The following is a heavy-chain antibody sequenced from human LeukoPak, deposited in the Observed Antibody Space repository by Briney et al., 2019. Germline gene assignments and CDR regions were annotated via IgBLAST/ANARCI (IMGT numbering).Heavy chain of an antibody. CDR3: ARGTATIFWYFYY. V-gene: IGHV1-2*02. CDR1: GYTFTGYY. Sequence: GASVKVSCKASGYTFTGYYMHWVRQAPGQGLEWMGWINPNSGGTNYAQKFQGRVTMTRDTSISTAYMELSRLRSDDTAVYYCARGTATIFWYFYYWRQKTLVTVSS. CDR2: INPNSGGT. J-gene: IGHJ4*02. D-gene: IGHD5-24*01.